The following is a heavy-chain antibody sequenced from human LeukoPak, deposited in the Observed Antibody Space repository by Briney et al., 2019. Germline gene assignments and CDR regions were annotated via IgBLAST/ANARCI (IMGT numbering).Heavy chain of an antibody. J-gene: IGHJ6*02. CDR1: GGSFSGYY. D-gene: IGHD3-10*02. Sequence: PSETLSLTCAVYGGSFSGYYWSWIRQPPVKGLEWIGEINHSGSTNNNPSLKSRVTISVDTSKNQFSLKLCSVTAADTAVYYCARDPCSGCKGYYYYGMDDWGQGTTVTVSS. CDR2: INHSGST. V-gene: IGHV4-34*01. CDR3: ARDPCSGCKGYYYYGMDD.